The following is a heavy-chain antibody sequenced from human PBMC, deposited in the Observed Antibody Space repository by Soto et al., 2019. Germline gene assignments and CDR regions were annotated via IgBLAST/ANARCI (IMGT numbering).Heavy chain of an antibody. CDR1: RLTFSDYY. J-gene: IGHJ4*02. CDR3: VARIQLWNRVDF. CDR2: ISSSGATI. D-gene: IGHD5-18*01. V-gene: IGHV3-11*01. Sequence: PWGSLRLSCAASRLTFSDYYMSWMRQAPGKGLEWLSYISSSGATIHYADSVKGRFTISRDNAKNSLFLQMNSLRAEDTAVYYCVARIQLWNRVDFWGQGTLVTVSS.